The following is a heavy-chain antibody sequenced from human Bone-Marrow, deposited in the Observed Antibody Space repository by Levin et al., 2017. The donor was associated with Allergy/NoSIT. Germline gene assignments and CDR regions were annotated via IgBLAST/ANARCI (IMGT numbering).Heavy chain of an antibody. Sequence: SETLSLTCAVYGGSLSGYYWSWIRQPPGEGLEWIGEINHSGSTNYNPYLESRVSISSDTTKNQFALRLTSGNAADTAVYYCERVAYTYGYRGYYYYMDVWGKGTTVTVSS. CDR2: INHSGST. D-gene: IGHD5-18*01. J-gene: IGHJ6*03. V-gene: IGHV4-34*01. CDR3: ERVAYTYGYRGYYYYMDV. CDR1: GGSLSGYY.